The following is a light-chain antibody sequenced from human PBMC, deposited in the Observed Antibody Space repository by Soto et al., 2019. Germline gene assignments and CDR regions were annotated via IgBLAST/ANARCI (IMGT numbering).Light chain of an antibody. CDR3: QQYGSSPA. CDR1: QSVTSSY. Sequence: EIVLTQSPGTLSLSPGERATLSCRASQSVTSSYLAWYQQKPGQAPRLLIYGASSRATGIPDRFSGSGSGTDFTITISRLATEDSAVYYCQQYGSSPAFGGGTKVEIK. J-gene: IGKJ4*01. V-gene: IGKV3-20*01. CDR2: GAS.